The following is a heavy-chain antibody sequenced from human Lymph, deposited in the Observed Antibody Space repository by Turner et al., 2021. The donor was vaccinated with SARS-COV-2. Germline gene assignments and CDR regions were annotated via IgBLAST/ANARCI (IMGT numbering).Heavy chain of an antibody. Sequence: DVQLVDTRVGVIQPGGSLRLSCSASGIIVSRNYMNWVRQAPGKGLERVSVIYSGGTKYYADSVKDRFTISRDKYKNTVYLQMNSLRVEDTAVYYCARDLGTYGMDVWGQGTTVTVSS. CDR2: IYSGGTK. CDR1: GIIVSRNY. J-gene: IGHJ6*02. V-gene: IGHV3-53*02. CDR3: ARDLGTYGMDV. D-gene: IGHD6-13*01.